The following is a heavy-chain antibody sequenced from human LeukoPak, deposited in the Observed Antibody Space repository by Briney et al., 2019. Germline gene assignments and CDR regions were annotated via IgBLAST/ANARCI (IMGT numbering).Heavy chain of an antibody. J-gene: IGHJ4*02. V-gene: IGHV3-53*01. Sequence: GGSLRLSRVVSGFTVSINYMSWVRQAPGQGLEWVSVIYNGGSGTIFYADSVKDRFTISRDNSKNTLYLQMNSLRAEDTAVYYCARGGCGGDCDSDFDYWGPGTLVTVSS. CDR1: GFTVSINY. CDR3: ARGGCGGDCDSDFDY. D-gene: IGHD2-21*02. CDR2: IYNGGSGTI.